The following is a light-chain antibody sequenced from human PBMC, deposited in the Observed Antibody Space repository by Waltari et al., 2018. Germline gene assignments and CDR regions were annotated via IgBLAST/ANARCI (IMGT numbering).Light chain of an antibody. CDR1: SSDVGGYDY. CDR2: DVT. V-gene: IGLV2-11*01. Sequence: QSALTQPRSVSGSPGQSVTISCTGTSSDVGGYDYFSWYQHHPGKAPKLMIGDVTKRPSGVPDRFSGSKSGNTASLTISGLQAEDEADYYCCSYAGSYTHVVFGGGTKLTVI. J-gene: IGLJ2*01. CDR3: CSYAGSYTHVV.